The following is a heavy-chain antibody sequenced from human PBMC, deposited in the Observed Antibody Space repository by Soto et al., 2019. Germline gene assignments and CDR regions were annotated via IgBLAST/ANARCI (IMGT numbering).Heavy chain of an antibody. D-gene: IGHD5-18*01. CDR1: GYTFTGYY. Sequence: ASVKVSCKASGYTFTGYYMHWVRQAPGQGLEWMGWINPNSGGTNYAQKFQGWVTMTRDTPISTAYMELSRLRSDDTAVYYCARAVDTAMVDNWFDPWGQGTLVTVSS. V-gene: IGHV1-2*04. CDR3: ARAVDTAMVDNWFDP. CDR2: INPNSGGT. J-gene: IGHJ5*02.